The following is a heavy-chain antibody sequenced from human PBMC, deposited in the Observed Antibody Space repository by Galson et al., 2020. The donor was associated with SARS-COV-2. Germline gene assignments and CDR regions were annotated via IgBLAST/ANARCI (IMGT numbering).Heavy chain of an antibody. V-gene: IGHV1-46*01. CDR3: ARGCSGCSVEY. CDR1: GYTFTTYH. Sequence: ASVTVSCKASGYTFTTYHIHWVRQAPGQGLEWMGIINPSGGSTTYAQKFQGRVTMTRDTSTSTLYMELSSLRSEDTAVYYCARGCSGCSVEYWGKGSLVTVSS. CDR2: INPSGGST. D-gene: IGHD6-19*01. J-gene: IGHJ4*02.